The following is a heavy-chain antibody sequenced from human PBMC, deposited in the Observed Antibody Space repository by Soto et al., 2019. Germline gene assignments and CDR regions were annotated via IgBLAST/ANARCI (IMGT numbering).Heavy chain of an antibody. CDR2: VYFRGRS. D-gene: IGHD2-8*01. V-gene: IGHV4-39*01. CDR3: VSQRTSVLSQAYFEY. Sequence: SETLSLTCTVSGGSVSNSNYYWGWIRQSPGKGLEWIGSVYFRGRSYSKWSVKSRIIISVDTSKNQFSLNLNSVTASDTAVYFCVSQRTSVLSQAYFEYWGPGALVTVSS. J-gene: IGHJ4*01. CDR1: GGSVSNSNYY.